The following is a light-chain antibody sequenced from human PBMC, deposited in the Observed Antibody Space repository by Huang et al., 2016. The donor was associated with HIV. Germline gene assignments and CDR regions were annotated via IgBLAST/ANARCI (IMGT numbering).Light chain of an antibody. J-gene: IGKJ1*01. CDR1: QNISSW. CDR3: QYGET. Sequence: DIQMTQSPSTLSAFVGDRLTTTCRASQNISSWLAWYQQKPGKAPRLLIYEISSLESGVPSRFSGSGSGTEFTLTISSLQPDDIGTYYCQYGETFGQGSKEEVK. CDR2: EIS. V-gene: IGKV1-5*03.